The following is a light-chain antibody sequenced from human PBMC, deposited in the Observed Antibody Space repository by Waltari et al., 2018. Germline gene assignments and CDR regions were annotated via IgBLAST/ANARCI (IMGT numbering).Light chain of an antibody. V-gene: IGLV3-1*01. CDR1: ELGNRY. CDR3: QAWDRGTRGV. CDR2: QNG. Sequence: SYDLTQPPSVSVSPGQTASITCSGDELGNRYVCWYQQKPGQSPVLIIYQNGRRPSGIPDRLPGSNAGNTATLTISGTQAMDEADYYCQAWDRGTRGVFGGGTRLTVL. J-gene: IGLJ2*01.